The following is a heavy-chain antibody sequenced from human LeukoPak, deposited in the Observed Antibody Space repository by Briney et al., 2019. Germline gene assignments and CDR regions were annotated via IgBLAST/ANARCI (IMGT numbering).Heavy chain of an antibody. D-gene: IGHD2-15*01. CDR2: ISDSSTTI. Sequence: GGSLRLSCAASGFTFSSYNMNWVRQAPGKGLEWVSYISDSSTTIYYADSVKGRFTISRDNSKNTLFLQMNSLRVEDTAVYYCAKSGLNRFDYWGQGALVTVSS. V-gene: IGHV3-48*01. CDR1: GFTFSSYN. CDR3: AKSGLNRFDY. J-gene: IGHJ4*02.